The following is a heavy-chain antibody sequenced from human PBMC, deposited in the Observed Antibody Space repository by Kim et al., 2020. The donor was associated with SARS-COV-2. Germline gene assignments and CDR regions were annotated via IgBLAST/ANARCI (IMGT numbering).Heavy chain of an antibody. Sequence: SETLSLTCTVSGGSISSYYWSWIRQPPGKGLEWIGYIYYSGSTNYNPSLKSRVTISVDTSKNQFSLKLSSVTAADTAVYYCARDRPYSSGFLSLYYGMDGWGQGTTVTVSS. CDR3: ARDRPYSSGFLSLYYGMDG. CDR1: GGSISSYY. V-gene: IGHV4-59*13. J-gene: IGHJ6*02. CDR2: IYYSGST. D-gene: IGHD6-19*01.